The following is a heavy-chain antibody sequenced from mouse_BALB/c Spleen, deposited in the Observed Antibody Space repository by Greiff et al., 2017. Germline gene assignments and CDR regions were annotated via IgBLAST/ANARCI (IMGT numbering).Heavy chain of an antibody. CDR1: GYTFTSYY. V-gene: IGHV1S56*01. Sequence: VQLQQSGPELVKPGASVRISCKASGYTFTSYYIHWVKQRPGQGLEWIGWIYPGNVNTKYNEKFKGKATLTADKSSSTAYMQLSSLTSEDSAVYFCARSRGSPYWYFDVWGAGTTVTVSS. J-gene: IGHJ1*01. CDR3: ARSRGSPYWYFDV. CDR2: IYPGNVNT. D-gene: IGHD1-1*01.